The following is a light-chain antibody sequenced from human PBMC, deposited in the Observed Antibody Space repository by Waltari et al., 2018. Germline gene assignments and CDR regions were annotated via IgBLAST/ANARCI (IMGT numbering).Light chain of an antibody. Sequence: QSVLTQPPSASGTPGQRVTIPCSGSSSNLGNNYVYWHQQLPGTAPKLLISANDQRASGVPGRFSGSKSGTSASLAISGLRSEDEADYYCAAWDDSLGVWTFGGGTKLTVL. CDR2: AND. CDR3: AAWDDSLGVWT. V-gene: IGLV1-47*01. J-gene: IGLJ2*01. CDR1: SSNLGNNY.